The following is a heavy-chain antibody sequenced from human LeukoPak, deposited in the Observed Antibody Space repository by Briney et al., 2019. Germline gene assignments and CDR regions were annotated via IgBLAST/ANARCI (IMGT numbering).Heavy chain of an antibody. D-gene: IGHD3-10*01. Sequence: PGGSLRLSCAASGFTSSGSAMHWVRQASGKGLEWVGRIRSKANSYATAYAASVKGRFTISRDDSKNTAYLQMNSLKTEDTAVYYCTRHPTGGSGTTRGWGQGTLVTVSS. CDR2: IRSKANSYAT. CDR3: TRHPTGGSGTTRG. J-gene: IGHJ4*02. CDR1: GFTSSGSA. V-gene: IGHV3-73*01.